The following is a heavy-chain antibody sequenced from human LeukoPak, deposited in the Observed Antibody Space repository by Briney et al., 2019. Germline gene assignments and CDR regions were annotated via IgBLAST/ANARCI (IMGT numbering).Heavy chain of an antibody. Sequence: SGTLSLTCAVSGGSISSTNWWSWVRQPPGKGLEWIGEIYHSGTTNYNPSLKSRVTMSVDTSKNQISLKLSSVTAADTAVYYCARERYDTADEVLEYWGQGTLVTVSS. CDR3: ARERYDTADEVLEY. CDR2: IYHSGTT. D-gene: IGHD5-12*01. V-gene: IGHV4-4*02. CDR1: GGSISSTNW. J-gene: IGHJ4*02.